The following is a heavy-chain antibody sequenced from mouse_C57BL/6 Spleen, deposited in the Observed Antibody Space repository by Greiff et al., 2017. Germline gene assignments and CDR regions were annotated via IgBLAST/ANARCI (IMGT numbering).Heavy chain of an antibody. CDR3: TREGLAYAMDY. Sequence: EVQLQQSGGGLVQPGGSMKLSCAASGFTFSDAWMDWVRQSPEKGLEWVAEIRNKANNHATYYAESVKGRFTISRDDSKSSVYLQMNSLRAEDTGIYYCTREGLAYAMDYWGQGTSVTVSS. D-gene: IGHD3-3*01. CDR2: IRNKANNHAT. CDR1: GFTFSDAW. J-gene: IGHJ4*01. V-gene: IGHV6-6*01.